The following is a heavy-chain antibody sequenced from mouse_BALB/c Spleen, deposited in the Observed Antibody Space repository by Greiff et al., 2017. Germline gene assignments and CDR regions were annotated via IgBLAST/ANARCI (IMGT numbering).Heavy chain of an antibody. J-gene: IGHJ4*01. V-gene: IGHV2-4-1*01. CDR1: GFSLTSYG. Sequence: QVQIQQSGPGLVQPSQSLSITCTVSGFSLTSYGVHWVRQSPGKGLEWLGVIWSGGSTDYNAAFISRLSISKDNSKSQVFFKMNSLQADDTAIYYCASSITTGYYYAMDYWGQGTSVTVSS. CDR3: ASSITTGYYYAMDY. D-gene: IGHD2-4*01. CDR2: IWSGGST.